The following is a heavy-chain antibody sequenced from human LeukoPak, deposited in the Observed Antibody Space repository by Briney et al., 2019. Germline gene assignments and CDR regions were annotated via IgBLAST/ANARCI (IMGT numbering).Heavy chain of an antibody. CDR1: GYTFTGYY. Sequence: GASVKVSCKASGYTFTGYYMHWVRQAPGQGLEWMGWINPNSGGTNYAQKFQGRVTMTRDTSISTAYMELSRPRSDDTAVYYCARAPTRIAAAGIPLRIFDYWGQGTLATVSS. CDR3: ARAPTRIAAAGIPLRIFDY. J-gene: IGHJ4*02. CDR2: INPNSGGT. D-gene: IGHD6-13*01. V-gene: IGHV1-2*02.